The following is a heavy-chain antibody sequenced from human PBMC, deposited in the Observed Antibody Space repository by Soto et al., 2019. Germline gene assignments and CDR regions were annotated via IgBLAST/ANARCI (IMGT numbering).Heavy chain of an antibody. Sequence: EVQLLESGGGLVQPGGSLRLSCAASGFTFSSYAMSWVRQAPGKGLEWVSVISGSGGSTYYADSVKGRFTISRDNSKNSLYLQMNSLRAEDTAVYYCAKSLWFGELYNWFDPWGQGTLVTVSS. CDR1: GFTFSSYA. J-gene: IGHJ5*02. CDR3: AKSLWFGELYNWFDP. CDR2: ISGSGGST. D-gene: IGHD3-10*01. V-gene: IGHV3-23*01.